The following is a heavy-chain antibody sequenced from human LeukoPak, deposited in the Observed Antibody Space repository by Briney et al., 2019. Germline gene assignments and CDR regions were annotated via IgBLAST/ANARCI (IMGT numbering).Heavy chain of an antibody. V-gene: IGHV3-48*01. CDR1: GFTFSSYS. D-gene: IGHD1-26*01. J-gene: IGHJ5*02. Sequence: GGSLRLSCAASGFTFSSYSMNWVRQAPGKGLEWVSYISSSSSTIYYADSVKGRFTISRDNSKNTLYLQMNSLRAEDTAVYYCAKKGESSNNWFDPWGQGTLVTVSS. CDR2: ISSSSSTI. CDR3: AKKGESSNNWFDP.